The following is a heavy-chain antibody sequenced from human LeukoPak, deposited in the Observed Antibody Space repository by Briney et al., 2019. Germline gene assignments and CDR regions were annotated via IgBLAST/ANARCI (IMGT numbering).Heavy chain of an antibody. CDR3: ARDPNWGSGY. D-gene: IGHD7-27*01. Sequence: SGGSLRLSCAASGFTFSSYTMIWVRQAPGKGLEWVSIIGNSGGDTHYADAVRGRFTISRDNSKNTLYLQMNSLRVDDTAVYYCARDPNWGSGYWGQGTLVTVSS. J-gene: IGHJ4*02. CDR1: GFTFSSYT. CDR2: IGNSGGDT. V-gene: IGHV3-23*01.